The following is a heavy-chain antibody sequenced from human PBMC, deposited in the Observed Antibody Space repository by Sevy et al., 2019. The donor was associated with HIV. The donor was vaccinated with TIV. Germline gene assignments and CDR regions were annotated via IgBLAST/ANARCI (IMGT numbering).Heavy chain of an antibody. CDR1: GFTFSSYG. Sequence: GGSLRLSCAASGFTFSSYGMRWVRQAPGKGLEWVAFIRYDGSNKYYADSVKGRFTISRDNSKNTLYLQMNSLRAEDTAVYYCAKDSPSYYDYIWGSYRDSLGYGMDVWGQGTTVTVSS. V-gene: IGHV3-30*02. D-gene: IGHD3-16*02. CDR3: AKDSPSYYDYIWGSYRDSLGYGMDV. CDR2: IRYDGSNK. J-gene: IGHJ6*02.